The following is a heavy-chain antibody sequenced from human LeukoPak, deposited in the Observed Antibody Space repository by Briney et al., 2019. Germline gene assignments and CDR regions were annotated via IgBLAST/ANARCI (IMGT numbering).Heavy chain of an antibody. CDR2: INSGGRT. V-gene: IGHV3-23*01. J-gene: IGHJ4*02. Sequence: GSLRLSCAASGFTFATYAMGWVRQPPGKGLEWVSTINSGGRTHYADSVQGRFTISGDNSKNTLYLQINNLRAEDTAIYYCDASDFWGQGTLVTVSS. CDR3: DASDF. CDR1: GFTFATYA.